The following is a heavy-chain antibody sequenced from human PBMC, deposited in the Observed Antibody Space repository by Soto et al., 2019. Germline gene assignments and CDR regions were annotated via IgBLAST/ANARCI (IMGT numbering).Heavy chain of an antibody. V-gene: IGHV4-30-4*01. D-gene: IGHD2-15*01. CDR2: IYYSGST. CDR1: GGSISSGDYY. J-gene: IGHJ4*02. Sequence: QVQLQESGPGLVKPSQTLSLTCTVSGGSISSGDYYWSWIRQPPGKGLEWIGYIYYSGSTYYNPSLKSRVTISVDTSKNQFSLKLSSVTAADTAVYYCATEGRYCSGGSCGFDYWGQGTLVTVSS. CDR3: ATEGRYCSGGSCGFDY.